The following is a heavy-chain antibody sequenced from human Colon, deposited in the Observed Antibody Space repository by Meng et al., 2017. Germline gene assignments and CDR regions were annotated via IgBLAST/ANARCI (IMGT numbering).Heavy chain of an antibody. J-gene: IGHJ4*02. D-gene: IGHD6-19*01. CDR1: GGSVSSGDYY. CDR2: IYYTGNT. CDR3: AREGPIAVAGYDY. V-gene: IGHV4-61*08. Sequence: QVPLPESGPGLVRPSETLSLTCTVSGGSVSSGDYYWGWIRQPPGKGLEWLGYIYYTGNTNYNPSLKNRVSISLDTSNNQFSLKLTSMSAADAAVYYCAREGPIAVAGYDYWGQGTLVTVSS.